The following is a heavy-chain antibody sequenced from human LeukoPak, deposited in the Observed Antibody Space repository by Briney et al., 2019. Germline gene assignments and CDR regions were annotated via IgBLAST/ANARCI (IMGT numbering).Heavy chain of an antibody. J-gene: IGHJ4*02. CDR2: ISGSGGST. Sequence: PGGSLTLSCVGSGFTFSSYAMSWVRQAPGKGLEWVSAISGSGGSTNYADAVKGRFTISRDNSKNTLYLQMNSLRAEDTAVYYCAKGGGVSMTYIWNYWGQGTLVTVSS. CDR3: AKGGGVSMTYIWNY. D-gene: IGHD3-16*01. CDR1: GFTFSSYA. V-gene: IGHV3-23*01.